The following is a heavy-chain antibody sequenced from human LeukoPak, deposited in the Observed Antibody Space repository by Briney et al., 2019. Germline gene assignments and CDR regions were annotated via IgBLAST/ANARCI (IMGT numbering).Heavy chain of an antibody. V-gene: IGHV1-2*02. CDR3: ARVTDYYDSSGYRFGRVFDY. J-gene: IGHJ4*02. Sequence: ASVKVSCKASGYTFTGYYMHWVRQAPGQGLEWMGWINPNSGGTNYAQKFQGRVTMIRDTSISTAYMELSRLRSDDTAAYYCARVTDYYDSSGYRFGRVFDYWGQGTLVTVSS. D-gene: IGHD3-22*01. CDR1: GYTFTGYY. CDR2: INPNSGGT.